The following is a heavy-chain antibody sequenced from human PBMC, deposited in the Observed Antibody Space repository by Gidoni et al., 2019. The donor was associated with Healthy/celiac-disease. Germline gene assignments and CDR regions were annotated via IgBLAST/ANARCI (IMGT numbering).Heavy chain of an antibody. V-gene: IGHV3-21*01. J-gene: IGHJ1*01. CDR3: ARGASVTLDEYFQH. CDR1: GFTFSSYS. CDR2: ISSSSSYI. Sequence: EVQLVESGGGLVKPGGSLRLSCAASGFTFSSYSMNWVRQAPGQGLEWVLSISSSSSYIYYADSVKGRFTSSRDNAKNSLYLQMNSLRAEDTAVYYCARGASVTLDEYFQHWGQGTLVTVSS. D-gene: IGHD1-1*01.